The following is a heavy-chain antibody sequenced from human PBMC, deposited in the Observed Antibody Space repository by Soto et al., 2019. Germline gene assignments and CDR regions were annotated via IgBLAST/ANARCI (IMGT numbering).Heavy chain of an antibody. J-gene: IGHJ2*01. V-gene: IGHV3-43*02. CDR2: ISGDGGST. D-gene: IGHD6-13*01. CDR1: GFTFDDYA. CDR3: AKAGLEQQLGHWYFDL. Sequence: GGSLRLSCAASGFTFDDYAMHWVRQAPGKGLEWVSLISGDGGSTYYADSVKGRFTISRDNSKNSLYLQMNSLRTEDTALYYCAKAGLEQQLGHWYFDLWGRGTLVTVSS.